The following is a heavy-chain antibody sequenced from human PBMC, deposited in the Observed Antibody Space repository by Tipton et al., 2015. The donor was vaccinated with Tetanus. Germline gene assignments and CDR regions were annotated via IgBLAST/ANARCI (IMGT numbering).Heavy chain of an antibody. CDR1: GGSLSSGTFY. CDR2: VYYNGNS. J-gene: IGHJ5*02. Sequence: SLTCSLSGGSLSSGTFYWDWIRQRPGKGLEWIGNVYYNGNSLQNPSLKGRVTLSLDKSKNQFYLNLRSVTAADTGIYYCARSADNWFDPWGQGILVTVSS. CDR3: ARSADNWFDP. V-gene: IGHV4-39*01.